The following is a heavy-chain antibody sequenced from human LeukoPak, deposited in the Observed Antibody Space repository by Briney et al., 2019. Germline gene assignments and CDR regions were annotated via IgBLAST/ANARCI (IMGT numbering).Heavy chain of an antibody. Sequence: ASVKVSCKASGYTFISYGISWVRQAPGQGLEWMGWISAYNGNTNYAQKLQGRVTMTTDTSTSTAYMELRSLRSDDTAVYYCARSPIVGATSLEYFQHWGQGTLVTVSS. CDR3: ARSPIVGATSLEYFQH. D-gene: IGHD1-26*01. J-gene: IGHJ1*01. CDR2: ISAYNGNT. V-gene: IGHV1-18*01. CDR1: GYTFISYG.